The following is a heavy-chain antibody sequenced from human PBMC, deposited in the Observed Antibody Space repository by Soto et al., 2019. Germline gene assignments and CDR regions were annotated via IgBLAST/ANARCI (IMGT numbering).Heavy chain of an antibody. CDR3: ARWRSGYYFEN. D-gene: IGHD3-3*01. CDR2: ISNSGSSI. J-gene: IGHJ4*02. V-gene: IGHV3-11*01. Sequence: GGSLRLSCAASGSTFSDYYMSWIRQAPGKGLEWVSRISNSGSSIHYADSVKGRFTISRDNAKNSLYLQMSSLRAEDTAVYYCARWRSGYYFENWGQGTLVTVS. CDR1: GSTFSDYY.